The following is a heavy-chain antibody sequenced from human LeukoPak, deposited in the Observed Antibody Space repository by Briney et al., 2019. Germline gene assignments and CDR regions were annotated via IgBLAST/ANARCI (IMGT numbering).Heavy chain of an antibody. CDR2: IKQDGSEK. Sequence: GGSLRLSCAASGFTFSSYWMSSVRQAPGKGLEWVANIKQDGSEKYYVDSVKGRFTISRDNAKNSLYLQMNSLRAEDTAVYYCARLGYCSGGSCYSSYYFDYWGQGTLVTVSS. CDR1: GFTFSSYW. CDR3: ARLGYCSGGSCYSSYYFDY. D-gene: IGHD2-15*01. J-gene: IGHJ4*02. V-gene: IGHV3-7*01.